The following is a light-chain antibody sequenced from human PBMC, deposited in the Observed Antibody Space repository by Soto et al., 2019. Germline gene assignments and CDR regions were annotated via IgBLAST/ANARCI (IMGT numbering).Light chain of an antibody. CDR3: CSYAGSYTLI. J-gene: IGLJ2*01. CDR1: NSDVGNYNL. CDR2: DVI. Sequence: QSALIQPRSESGSPGQSVTISCIGTNSDVGNYNLVSWYQQHPGKAPKLLIYDVIKRPSGVPDRFSGSKSGNTASLTISGLQAEDEADYYCCSYAGSYTLIFGGGTKLTVL. V-gene: IGLV2-11*01.